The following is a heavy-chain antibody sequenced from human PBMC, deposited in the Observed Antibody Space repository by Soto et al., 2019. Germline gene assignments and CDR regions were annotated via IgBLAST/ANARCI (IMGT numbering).Heavy chain of an antibody. CDR3: AASLSRRGYCSGGSCSSPLDY. J-gene: IGHJ4*02. CDR1: GFTFTSSA. V-gene: IGHV1-58*01. Sequence: QMQLVQSGPEVKKPRTSVKVSCKASGFTFTSSAVQWVRQARGQRLEWVGWIVVGSGNTNYAQKFQERVTITRDMSTSTAYRELSSLRSEDTAVYYCAASLSRRGYCSGGSCSSPLDYWGQGTLVTVSS. CDR2: IVVGSGNT. D-gene: IGHD2-15*01.